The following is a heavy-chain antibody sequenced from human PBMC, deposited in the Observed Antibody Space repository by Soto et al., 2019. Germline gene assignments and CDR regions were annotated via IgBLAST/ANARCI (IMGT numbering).Heavy chain of an antibody. CDR1: GGTFSSHA. CDR3: ARGNKGPGHYGPGSQGWYGP. D-gene: IGHD3-10*01. CDR2: IIPITETP. V-gene: IGHV1-69*06. J-gene: IGHJ5*02. Sequence: QVQLMQSGAEVKKPGSSVKLSCKVSGGTFSSHAINWLRQAPGQGLEWMGVIIPITETPNNAEKFQDRVRITADKSTTTGYMELSSLTFDDTAVYFCARGNKGPGHYGPGSQGWYGPWGQGTLVTVSS.